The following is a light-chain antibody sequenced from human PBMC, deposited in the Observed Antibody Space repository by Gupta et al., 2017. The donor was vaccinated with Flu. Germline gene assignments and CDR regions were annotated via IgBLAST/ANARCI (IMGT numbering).Light chain of an antibody. Sequence: EIVLTQSPGTLSLSPGERATLSCRASQSVSSSYLAWYQQKPGQAPRLLIYGASSRATGIPDRFSGSGYGTDFTLTISRREPEDFAVYYCQQYGSSPPNTFGHGTKVDIK. J-gene: IGKJ3*01. CDR2: GAS. V-gene: IGKV3-20*01. CDR1: QSVSSSY. CDR3: QQYGSSPPNT.